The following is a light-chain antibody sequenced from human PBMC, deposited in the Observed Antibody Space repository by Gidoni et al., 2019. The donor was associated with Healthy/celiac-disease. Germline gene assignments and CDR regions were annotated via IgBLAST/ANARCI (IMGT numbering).Light chain of an antibody. J-gene: IGKJ1*01. V-gene: IGKV1-39*01. Sequence: DIQLTQSPSSLSASVGDRVTITCRASQSISSYLNWYHQKPGKAPKLLIYAAARLQSGVPSRFSGSGSGTDFTLTISSLQPEDFATYYCQQSYSTLWTFXQXTKVEIK. CDR2: AAA. CDR3: QQSYSTLWT. CDR1: QSISSY.